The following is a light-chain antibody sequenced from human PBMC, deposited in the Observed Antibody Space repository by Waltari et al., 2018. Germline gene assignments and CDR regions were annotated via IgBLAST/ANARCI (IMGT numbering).Light chain of an antibody. V-gene: IGLV3-25*03. CDR3: QSTDNSATYVV. CDR2: KDR. J-gene: IGLJ3*02. CDR1: VLPKKH. Sequence: YDLTQTPSVSAAPGHTASTTSSENVLPKKHAHLYQQKPGQAPLLVIYKDRQRPSEIPERFSGSSSGTTATLTISGVLPEDEADYYCQSTDNSATYVVFGGGTKLTVL.